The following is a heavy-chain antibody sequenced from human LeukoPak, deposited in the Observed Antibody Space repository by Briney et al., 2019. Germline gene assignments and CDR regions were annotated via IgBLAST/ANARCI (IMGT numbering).Heavy chain of an antibody. CDR1: GYTFTGYY. CDR2: INPNSGGT. Sequence: EASVKVSCKASGYTFTGYYMHWVRQAPGQGLEWMGWINPNSGGTNYAQKFQGRVTMTRDTSISTAYMELSRLRSDDTAVYYCERVVIGGYNWFDPWGQGTLVTVSS. D-gene: IGHD2/OR15-2a*01. V-gene: IGHV1-2*02. CDR3: ERVVIGGYNWFDP. J-gene: IGHJ5*02.